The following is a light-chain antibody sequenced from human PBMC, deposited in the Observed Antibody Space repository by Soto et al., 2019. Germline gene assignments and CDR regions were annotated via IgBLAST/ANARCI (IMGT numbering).Light chain of an antibody. Sequence: EIVVTQSPATLSVAPGVRATLYARALQSGSSYLSWYQQKPGQAPSLHLYGACTRATGIPARFSGSWSGIEFTLAMGGLQSEDFAVYYCQQYNNWPHSCGQGTMLETK. CDR3: QQYNNWPHS. CDR2: GAC. J-gene: IGKJ2*01. CDR1: QSGSSY. V-gene: IGKV3-15*01.